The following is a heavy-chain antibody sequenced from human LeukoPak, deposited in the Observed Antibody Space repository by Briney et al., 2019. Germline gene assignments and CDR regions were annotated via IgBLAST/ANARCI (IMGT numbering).Heavy chain of an antibody. V-gene: IGHV3-9*01. CDR2: ISWNSGSI. J-gene: IGHJ4*02. CDR3: AKAADILTGARGMRIYYFDY. CDR1: GFTFDDYA. D-gene: IGHD3-9*01. Sequence: GGSLRLSCAASGFTFDDYAMHWVRQAPGKGLEWVSGISWNSGSIGYADSVKGRFTISRDNAKNSLYLQMNSLRAEDTALYYCAKAADILTGARGMRIYYFDYSGQGTLVTVSS.